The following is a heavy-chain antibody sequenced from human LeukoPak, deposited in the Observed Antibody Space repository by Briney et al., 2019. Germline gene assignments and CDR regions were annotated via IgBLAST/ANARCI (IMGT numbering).Heavy chain of an antibody. J-gene: IGHJ4*02. CDR3: ARARGGYDFDY. V-gene: IGHV3-7*03. Sequence: GGSLRLSCAASRFTFSSYWMSWVRQAPGKGLEWVATIKQDGSEKYYVDSVKGRFTISRDNAKNSLYLQLNSLRAEDTAVYYCARARGGYDFDYWGQGTLVTVSS. CDR1: RFTFSSYW. D-gene: IGHD5-12*01. CDR2: IKQDGSEK.